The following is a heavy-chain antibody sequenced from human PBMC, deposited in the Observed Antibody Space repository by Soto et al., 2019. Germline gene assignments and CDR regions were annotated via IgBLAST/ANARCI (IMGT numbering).Heavy chain of an antibody. Sequence: VASVKVSCKASGYTFTFRYLRWVRQAPGQALEWMGWITPFKSDTNYAQKFQDRVTITRDRSVSTAYMELSNLRSDDTAMYYCARSPFAGSDAFDIWGQGTMVTVSS. J-gene: IGHJ3*02. V-gene: IGHV1-45*02. CDR2: ITPFKSDT. D-gene: IGHD1-1*01. CDR1: GYTFTFRY. CDR3: ARSPFAGSDAFDI.